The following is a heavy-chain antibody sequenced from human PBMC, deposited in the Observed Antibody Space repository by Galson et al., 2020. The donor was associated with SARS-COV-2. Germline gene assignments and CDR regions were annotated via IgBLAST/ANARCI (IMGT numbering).Heavy chain of an antibody. CDR2: ISAYNGNT. CDR3: ARGITMVREYYYYYGMDV. D-gene: IGHD3-10*01. Sequence: ASVKVSCKASGYTFTSYGISWVRQAPGQGLEWMGWISAYNGNTNYAQKLQGRVTMTTDTSTSTAYMELRSLRSDDTAVYYCARGITMVREYYYYYGMDVWGQGTTVTVSS. J-gene: IGHJ6*02. CDR1: GYTFTSYG. V-gene: IGHV1-18*01.